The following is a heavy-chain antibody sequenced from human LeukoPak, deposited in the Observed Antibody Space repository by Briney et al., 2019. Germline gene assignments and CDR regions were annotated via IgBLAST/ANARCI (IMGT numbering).Heavy chain of an antibody. D-gene: IGHD1-26*01. V-gene: IGHV4-39*01. CDR2: IYYSGST. CDR3: ARRGSIVGATRPFDY. CDR1: GGSISSSSYY. Sequence: SETLSLTCTVSGGSISSSSYYWGWIRQPPGKGLEWLGSIYYSGSTYYNPSPKSRVTISVDTSKNQFSLKLSSVTAADTAVYYCARRGSIVGATRPFDYWGQRTLVTVSS. J-gene: IGHJ4*02.